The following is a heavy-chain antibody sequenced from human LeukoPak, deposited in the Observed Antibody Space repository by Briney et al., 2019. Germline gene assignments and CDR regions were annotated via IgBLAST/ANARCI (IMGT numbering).Heavy chain of an antibody. CDR3: ARVVDFWSGFDY. D-gene: IGHD3-3*01. Sequence: PSETLSLTCTVSGGSVSSHTYYWGWIRQPPGKGLEWIGSMHYIGSSYYNPSLKSRVTMSVDTSKNQFSLKLSSVTAADTAVYYCARVVDFWSGFDYWGQGTLVTVSS. CDR1: GGSVSSHTYY. CDR2: MHYIGSS. V-gene: IGHV4-39*07. J-gene: IGHJ4*02.